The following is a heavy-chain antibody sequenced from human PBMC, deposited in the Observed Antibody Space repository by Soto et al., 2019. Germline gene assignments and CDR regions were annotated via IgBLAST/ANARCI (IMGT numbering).Heavy chain of an antibody. J-gene: IGHJ4*02. CDR2: IHYSGST. D-gene: IGHD3-3*01. V-gene: IGHV4-59*01. Sequence: PSETLSLTCTVSGDSISTFYWSWIRQPPGKGLEWIGYIHYSGSTNYNPSLKSQVIISVDTSKNQFSLKLSSVTAAETAVYFCARVRSNLFDYWGQGTLVTVSS. CDR1: GDSISTFY. CDR3: ARVRSNLFDY.